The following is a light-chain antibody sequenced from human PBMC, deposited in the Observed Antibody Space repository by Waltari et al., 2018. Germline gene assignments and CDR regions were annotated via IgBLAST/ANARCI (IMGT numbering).Light chain of an antibody. CDR2: LNNDGSH. V-gene: IGLV4-69*01. CDR1: SGHSAYV. J-gene: IGLJ3*02. Sequence: QLVLTQSPSASASLGASVKLTCTLSSGHSAYVIAWHPQRPESGPRYLMKLNNDGSHNKGDGIPDRFSGSSSGAERYLTISSLQSEDEADYYCQTWGTGIVVFGGGTRLTVL. CDR3: QTWGTGIVV.